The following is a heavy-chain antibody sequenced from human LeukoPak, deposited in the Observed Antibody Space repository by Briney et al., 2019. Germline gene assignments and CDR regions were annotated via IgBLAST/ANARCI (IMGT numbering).Heavy chain of an antibody. V-gene: IGHV4-59*08. CDR3: ARHRPRTEIGYAFDI. Sequence: GSLSLTCTVSGGSISNYYWSWIRQPPGKGLEWLGYVFSTGTTNYNPSLQSRVTISVDTSNNQLSLRLTSVTAADTAVYYCARHRPRTEIGYAFDIWGQGTVVTVSS. D-gene: IGHD1/OR15-1a*01. CDR1: GGSISNYY. J-gene: IGHJ3*02. CDR2: VFSTGTT.